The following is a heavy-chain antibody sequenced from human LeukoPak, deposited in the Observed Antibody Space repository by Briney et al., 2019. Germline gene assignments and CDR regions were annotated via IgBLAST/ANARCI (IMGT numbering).Heavy chain of an antibody. CDR3: ARGYYDSSDYEYFQH. V-gene: IGHV1-2*02. D-gene: IGHD3-22*01. CDR1: GSTFSGYY. CDR2: FNLNSGGT. Sequence: ASVKVSCKASGSTFSGYYLHWVRQAPGPGLEWMGWFNLNSGGTNSAQKFQGRVTMTRDTSINTAYMELSRLRSDGTAVYFCARGYYDSSDYEYFQHWGEGTLVTVSS. J-gene: IGHJ1*01.